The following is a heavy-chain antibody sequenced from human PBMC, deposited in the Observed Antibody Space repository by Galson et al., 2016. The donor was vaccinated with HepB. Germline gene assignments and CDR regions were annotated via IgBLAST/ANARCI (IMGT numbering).Heavy chain of an antibody. CDR2: INHSGST. V-gene: IGHV4-34*01. J-gene: IGHJ4*02. Sequence: SETLSLTCAVSGGSFIGHYWSWVRQPPGKGLEWIGEINHSGSTNYNPSLRSRVTISVDTSKNQFSLKVRSVTAADTAMYYCARRTDFWGQGTLVTVSS. CDR3: ARRTDF. CDR1: GGSFIGHY. D-gene: IGHD2-2*01.